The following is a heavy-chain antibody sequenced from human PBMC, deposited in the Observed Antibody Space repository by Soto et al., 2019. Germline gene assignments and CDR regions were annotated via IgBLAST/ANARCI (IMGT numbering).Heavy chain of an antibody. Sequence: PSETLSLTCTVSGGSISSSTYYWGWMRQPPGKGLEWIASFFIGGNTYYNPSLKSRVTISVDTSKNEFSLRLSSVTAADTAVYYFARLNGYCISTNCHGYYGMDVWGQGTTVTVSS. V-gene: IGHV4-39*01. J-gene: IGHJ6*02. D-gene: IGHD2-2*03. CDR1: GGSISSSTYY. CDR3: ARLNGYCISTNCHGYYGMDV. CDR2: FFIGGNT.